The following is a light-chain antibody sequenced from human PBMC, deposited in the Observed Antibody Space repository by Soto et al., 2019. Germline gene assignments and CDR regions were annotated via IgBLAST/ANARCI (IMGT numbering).Light chain of an antibody. J-gene: IGLJ1*01. Sequence: QSVLTQPASVSGSPGQSITISCTGTSRDVGAYDYVSWYLQYPDKAPQLLIYYVDHRPSGVYSRFSGSKSGNTASLTISGLQAEDEGDYYCCSYADGSIYFFGTGTKLTVL. V-gene: IGLV2-14*03. CDR3: CSYADGSIYF. CDR2: YVD. CDR1: SRDVGAYDY.